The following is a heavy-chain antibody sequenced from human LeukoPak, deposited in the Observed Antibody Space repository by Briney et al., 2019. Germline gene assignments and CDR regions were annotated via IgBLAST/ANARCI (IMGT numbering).Heavy chain of an antibody. CDR3: ARDKVTY. V-gene: IGHV3-7*01. Sequence: GGSLRLSCAASGFTFSNYWMSWVRQAPGKGLEWVAHINKDGSEIYYVDSEKGRFTISRDNAKSSLSLQMNSLRVEDTAVYYCARDKVTYWGQGILVTVSS. J-gene: IGHJ4*02. CDR2: INKDGSEI. CDR1: GFTFSNYW.